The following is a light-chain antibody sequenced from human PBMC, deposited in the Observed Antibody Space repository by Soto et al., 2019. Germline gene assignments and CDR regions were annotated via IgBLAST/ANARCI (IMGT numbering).Light chain of an antibody. CDR1: QSIKNNY. CDR3: QQFGGSPPVT. V-gene: IGKV3-20*01. CDR2: GPS. J-gene: IGKJ4*01. Sequence: EIVLTQSPGTLSLSPGERATLSCRASQSIKNNYLAWYQQKPGHPPKLLIFGPSSRATGVPDRFSGSGSGTDFTLTISRLEPEDFAVYYCQQFGGSPPVTFGGGTKVEIK.